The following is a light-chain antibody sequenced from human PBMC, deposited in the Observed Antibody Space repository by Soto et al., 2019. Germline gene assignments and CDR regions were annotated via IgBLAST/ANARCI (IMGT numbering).Light chain of an antibody. J-gene: IGLJ3*02. Sequence: QSVLTQPPSVSGAPGQRVTISCTGGSSNIGANFDVHWYQHLPGSAPKLLIYSDTNRPSGVPDRFSGFKSGTSASLAITGLQAEDEADYYCQSYENSLSGSVFGGGTKVTVL. CDR1: SSNIGANFD. CDR3: QSYENSLSGSV. CDR2: SDT. V-gene: IGLV1-40*01.